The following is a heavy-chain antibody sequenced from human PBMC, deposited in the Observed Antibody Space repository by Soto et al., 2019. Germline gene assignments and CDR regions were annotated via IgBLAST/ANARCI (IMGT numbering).Heavy chain of an antibody. CDR3: ARRKGDYYDSSGYHYYFDY. CDR1: GYTFTGYY. D-gene: IGHD3-22*01. J-gene: IGHJ4*02. CDR2: INPNSGGT. V-gene: IGHV1-2*02. Sequence: ASVKVSCKASGYTFTGYYMHWVRQAPGQGVEWMGWINPNSGGTKSAQKFQGGVTMTRDTSISTAYMELSRLRSDDTAVYYCARRKGDYYDSSGYHYYFDYWGQGTLVTVSS.